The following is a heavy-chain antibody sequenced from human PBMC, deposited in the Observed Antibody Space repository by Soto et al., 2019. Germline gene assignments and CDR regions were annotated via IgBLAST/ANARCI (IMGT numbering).Heavy chain of an antibody. V-gene: IGHV4-4*02. CDR2: IYQSGST. D-gene: IGHD4-17*01. Sequence: SETLSLTCAVSGGSISSSNWWSWVRQPPGKGLEWVGEIYQSGSTNYNPSLKSRVSISVDKSKNQFSLKLSSLTAADTAVYYCARATGYYYGMDVWGQGTTVTVSS. J-gene: IGHJ6*02. CDR1: GGSISSSNW. CDR3: ARATGYYYGMDV.